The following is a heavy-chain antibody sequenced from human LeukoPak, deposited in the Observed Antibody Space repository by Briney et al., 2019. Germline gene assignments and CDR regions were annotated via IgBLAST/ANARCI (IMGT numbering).Heavy chain of an antibody. CDR2: IKSKTNGGTI. V-gene: IGHV3-15*01. CDR1: GFTFSNAW. J-gene: IGHJ4*02. D-gene: IGHD6-19*01. Sequence: GGSLTLSCTTSGFTFSNAWMSWVRQAPGKGLQWVGHIKSKTNGGTIDYAAPVKGRFAISRDDSKNTLYLQMNNLETDDTAVYYCTTGWEPMSVAFDNWGQGTLVTVSS. CDR3: TTGWEPMSVAFDN.